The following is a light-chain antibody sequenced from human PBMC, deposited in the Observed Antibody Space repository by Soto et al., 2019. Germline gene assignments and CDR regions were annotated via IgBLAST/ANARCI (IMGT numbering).Light chain of an antibody. J-gene: IGKJ1*01. CDR2: GAS. CDR3: QQYGNSPT. CDR1: QNIGTY. Sequence: IVLTQSPGNLSLSPGERATLSCRASQNIGTYLAWYQHKPGQAPSVLIFGASSRATGIPDRFSGSGSGTDFTLTISRLEPEDFAVYFCQQYGNSPTFGQGTKVDIK. V-gene: IGKV3-20*01.